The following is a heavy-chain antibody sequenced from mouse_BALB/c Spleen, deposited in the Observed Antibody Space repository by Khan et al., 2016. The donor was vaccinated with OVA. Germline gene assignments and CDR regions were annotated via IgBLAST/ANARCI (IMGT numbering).Heavy chain of an antibody. V-gene: IGHV9-3-1*01. CDR3: ARPPYFSYTLDY. CDR1: GYTFTNYG. J-gene: IGHJ4*01. D-gene: IGHD2-10*01. CDR2: INTYTGEP. Sequence: VQLQESGPELKKPGETVKISCKASGYTFTNYGMNWVLQSPGKALKWMGWINTYTGEPTYADDFKGRFAFSLETSASTAFLQINNLKNEDTATYFCARPPYFSYTLDYWGQGTSVTVSS.